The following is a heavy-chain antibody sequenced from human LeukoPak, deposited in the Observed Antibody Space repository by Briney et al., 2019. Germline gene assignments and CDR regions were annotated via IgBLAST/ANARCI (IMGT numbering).Heavy chain of an antibody. CDR3: ARDMEGDYGSGTFFDH. CDR1: GDSINGGGYY. V-gene: IGHV4-31*03. D-gene: IGHD3-10*01. CDR2: IYYSGST. Sequence: SQTLSLTCTVSGDSINGGGYYWSWIRQHPGKGLEWIGYIYYSGSTYYNPSLKSRVTISVDTSKNQFSLKVNSVTVADTAVYYCARDMEGDYGSGTFFDHCGQGNMVTVSS. J-gene: IGHJ4*02.